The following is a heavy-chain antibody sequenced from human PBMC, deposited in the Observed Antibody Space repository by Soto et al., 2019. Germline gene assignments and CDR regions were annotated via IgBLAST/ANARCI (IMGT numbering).Heavy chain of an antibody. Sequence: GGSLRLSCAASGFTFSSYSMNWVRQAPGKGLEWVSSISSSSSYIYYADSVKGRFTISRDNAKNSLYLQMNSLRAEDTAVYYCARDHRRYYYYYGMDVWGQGTTVTVSS. V-gene: IGHV3-21*01. CDR1: GFTFSSYS. D-gene: IGHD3-16*02. J-gene: IGHJ6*02. CDR2: ISSSSSYI. CDR3: ARDHRRYYYYYGMDV.